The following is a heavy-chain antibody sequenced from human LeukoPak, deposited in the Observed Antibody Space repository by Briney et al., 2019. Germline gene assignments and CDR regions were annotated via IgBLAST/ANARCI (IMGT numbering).Heavy chain of an antibody. CDR2: ISAYNGNT. D-gene: IGHD1-26*01. Sequence: PGASVKVSCKASGYTFTSYGISWVRQAPGQGLEWMGWISAYNGNTNYAQKLQGRVTITTDESTSTAYMELSSLRSEDTAVYYCARDSYGGSYISYWGQGTLVTVSS. CDR3: ARDSYGGSYISY. CDR1: GYTFTSYG. J-gene: IGHJ4*02. V-gene: IGHV1-18*01.